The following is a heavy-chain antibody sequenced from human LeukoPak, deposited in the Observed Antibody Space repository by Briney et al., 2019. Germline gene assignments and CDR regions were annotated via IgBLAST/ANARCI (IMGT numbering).Heavy chain of an antibody. Sequence: SETLSLTCTVSGGSISSSDYYWGWIRQPPGKGLEWIGTFYYSGSTYYNPPLKSRVTISVNTSKNHFSLKLSSVTAADTAVYYCARRHVWFGELGFDPWGQGTLVTVSS. V-gene: IGHV4-39*02. J-gene: IGHJ5*02. CDR2: FYYSGST. CDR3: ARRHVWFGELGFDP. D-gene: IGHD3-10*01. CDR1: GGSISSSDYY.